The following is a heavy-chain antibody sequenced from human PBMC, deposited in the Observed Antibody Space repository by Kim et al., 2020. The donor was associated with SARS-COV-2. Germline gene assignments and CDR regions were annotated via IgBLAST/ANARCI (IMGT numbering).Heavy chain of an antibody. CDR2: GK. V-gene: IGHV3-7*01. Sequence: GKTDVDSVKGRFTISRDDAESSIYLEMNSLRTEDTAVYYCAREGTGGFDFWGQGTLGTGSS. CDR3: AREGTGGFDF. J-gene: IGHJ4*02. D-gene: IGHD2-8*02.